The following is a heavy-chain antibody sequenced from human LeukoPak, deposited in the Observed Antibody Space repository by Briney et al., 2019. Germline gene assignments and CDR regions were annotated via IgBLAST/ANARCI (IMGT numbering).Heavy chain of an antibody. V-gene: IGHV1-46*01. CDR2: INPSGGST. CDR3: ATLRLAYCGGDCYSDY. CDR1: GYTFSSYY. J-gene: IGHJ4*02. Sequence: PVASVKVSCKASGYTFSSYYMHWVRQAPGEGLEWMGVINPSGGSTSYAQKFQGRVTMTEDTSTDTAYMELSSLRSEDTAVYYCATLRLAYCGGDCYSDYWGQGTLVTVSS. D-gene: IGHD2-21*02.